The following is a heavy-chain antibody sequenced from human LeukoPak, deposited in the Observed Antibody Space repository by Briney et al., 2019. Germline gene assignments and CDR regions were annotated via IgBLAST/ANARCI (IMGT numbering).Heavy chain of an antibody. J-gene: IGHJ6*03. CDR1: GYSFTSYW. D-gene: IGHD7-27*01. CDR3: ARQDIRGLTGDHFHYYYYMDV. Sequence: GESLKISCKGSGYSFTSYWIGWVRQMPGKGLEWMGIIYPGDSDTRYSPSIQGQDTISADKSISTAYLQRSSLKASDTAMYYCARQDIRGLTGDHFHYYYYMDVWGKGTTVTVSS. V-gene: IGHV5-51*01. CDR2: IYPGDSDT.